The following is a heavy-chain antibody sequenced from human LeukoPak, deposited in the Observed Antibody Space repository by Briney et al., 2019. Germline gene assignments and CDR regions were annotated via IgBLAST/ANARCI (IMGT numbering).Heavy chain of an antibody. D-gene: IGHD3-10*01. CDR1: AYTFTSYD. Sequence: ASVKVSCRASAYTFTSYDINWVRQATGQGLEWMGWMNPNSGNTGYAQKFQGRITMTRNTSISTAYMELSSLRSEDTAVYYCARVRYLSDYYGSGSHRGFDYWGQGTLVTVPS. CDR3: ARVRYLSDYYGSGSHRGFDY. J-gene: IGHJ4*02. V-gene: IGHV1-8*01. CDR2: MNPNSGNT.